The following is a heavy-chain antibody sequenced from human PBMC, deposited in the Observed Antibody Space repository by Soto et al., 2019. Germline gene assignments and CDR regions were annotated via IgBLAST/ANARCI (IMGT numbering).Heavy chain of an antibody. CDR2: IYYSGST. Sequence: PSETLSLTCTVSGGSISSYYWSWIRQPPGKGLEWIGYIYYSGSTNYNPSLKSRVTISVDTSKNQFSLKLSSVAAADTAVYYCARYPDYDILTGFDYWGQGTLVTVSS. CDR3: ARYPDYDILTGFDY. D-gene: IGHD3-9*01. J-gene: IGHJ4*02. CDR1: GGSISSYY. V-gene: IGHV4-59*08.